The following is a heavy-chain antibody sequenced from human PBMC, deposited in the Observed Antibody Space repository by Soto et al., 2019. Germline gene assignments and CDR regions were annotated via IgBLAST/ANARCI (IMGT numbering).Heavy chain of an antibody. CDR2: INASGGRT. V-gene: IGHV1-46*01. CDR3: ARVKTVTKPFDY. D-gene: IGHD4-17*01. CDR1: GYTFTSYY. Sequence: ASMKVSCKASGYTFTSYYMHWVRQAPEQGLEWMGIINASGGRTSDAQTFQGRVTMTSDTCTSTVYMELSSLRSEDTAVYYCARVKTVTKPFDYWGRGTMVTVAS. J-gene: IGHJ4*02.